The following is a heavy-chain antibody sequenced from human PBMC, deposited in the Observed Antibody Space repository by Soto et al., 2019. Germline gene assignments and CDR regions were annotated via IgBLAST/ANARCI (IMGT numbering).Heavy chain of an antibody. D-gene: IGHD3-22*01. CDR1: GFTFSSYS. CDR2: ISSSSSYI. J-gene: IGHJ4*02. Sequence: GGSLSLSCAASGFTFSSYSMNWVRQAPGKGLEWVSSISSSSSYIYYADSVKGRFTISRDNAKNSLYLQMNSLRAEDTAVYYCSRYPYYYDSSGSPYWGQGTLVTVSS. V-gene: IGHV3-21*01. CDR3: SRYPYYYDSSGSPY.